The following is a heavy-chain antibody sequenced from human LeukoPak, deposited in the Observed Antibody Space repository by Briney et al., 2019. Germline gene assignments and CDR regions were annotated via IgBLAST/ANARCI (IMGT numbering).Heavy chain of an antibody. CDR2: ISGDGGRT. J-gene: IGHJ4*02. D-gene: IGHD3-22*01. CDR1: GFTFDDYA. V-gene: IGHV3-43*02. CDR3: AKDTDSRFPDSSGYYADY. Sequence: PGGSLRLSCAASGFTFDDYAMHWVRQAPGKGLEWVSLISGDGGRTHYADSVKGRFTISRDNSKNSLYLQMNSLRTEDTALYYCAKDTDSRFPDSSGYYADYWGQGTLVTVSS.